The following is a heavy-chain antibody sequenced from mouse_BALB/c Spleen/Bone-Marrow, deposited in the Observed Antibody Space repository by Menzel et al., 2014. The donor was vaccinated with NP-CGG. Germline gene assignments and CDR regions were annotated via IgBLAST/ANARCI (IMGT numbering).Heavy chain of an antibody. D-gene: IGHD1-1*01. V-gene: IGHV5-6-3*01. CDR2: INSNGGST. CDR1: GFTFSSYG. Sequence: EVKLVESGGGLVQPGGSLKLSCAASGFTFSSYGMSWVRQTPDKRLELVATINSNGGSTYYPDSVKGRFTISRDNAKNTLYLQMSSLKSEDTAMCYCARERYYGNGRIFEYWGQGTTLTVSS. CDR3: ARERYYGNGRIFEY. J-gene: IGHJ2*01.